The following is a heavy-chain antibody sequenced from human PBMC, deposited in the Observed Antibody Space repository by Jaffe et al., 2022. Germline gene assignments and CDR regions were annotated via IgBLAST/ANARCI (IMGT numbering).Heavy chain of an antibody. CDR3: ARWHYDFWSGYSHDAFDI. Sequence: EVQLVESGGGLVQPGGSLRLSCAASGFTFSSYWMSWVRQAPGKGLEWVANIKQDGSEKYYVDSVKGRFTISRDNAKNSLYLQMNSLRAEDTAVYYCARWHYDFWSGYSHDAFDIWGQGTMVTVSS. CDR1: GFTFSSYW. CDR2: IKQDGSEK. D-gene: IGHD3-3*01. J-gene: IGHJ3*02. V-gene: IGHV3-7*01.